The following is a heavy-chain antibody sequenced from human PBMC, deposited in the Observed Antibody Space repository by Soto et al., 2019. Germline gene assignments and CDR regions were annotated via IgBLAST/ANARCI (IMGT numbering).Heavy chain of an antibody. CDR3: AKGEIIVVVTAGFDY. V-gene: IGHV3-30*18. CDR2: ISYDGSNK. Sequence: PGGSLRLSCAASGFTFSSYGMHWVRQAPGKGLEWVAVISYDGSNKYYADSVKGRFTISRDNSKNTLYLQMNSLRAEDTAVYYFAKGEIIVVVTAGFDYWGQGTLVTVSS. CDR1: GFTFSSYG. J-gene: IGHJ4*02. D-gene: IGHD2-21*02.